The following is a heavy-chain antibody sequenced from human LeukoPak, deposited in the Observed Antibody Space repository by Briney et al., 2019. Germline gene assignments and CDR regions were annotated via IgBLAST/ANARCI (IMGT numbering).Heavy chain of an antibody. CDR1: GGTFSSYA. D-gene: IGHD5-24*01. CDR2: IIPIFGTA. Sequence: APVKVSCKASGGTFSSYAISWVRQAPGQGLEWMGRIIPIFGTANYAQKFQGRVTITTDESTSTAYMELSSLRSEDTAVYYCARDTWEMATGRIEYFDYWGQGTLVTVSS. V-gene: IGHV1-69*05. J-gene: IGHJ4*02. CDR3: ARDTWEMATGRIEYFDY.